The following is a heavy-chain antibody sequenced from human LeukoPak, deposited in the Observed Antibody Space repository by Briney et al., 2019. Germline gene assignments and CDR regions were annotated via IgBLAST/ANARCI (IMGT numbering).Heavy chain of an antibody. J-gene: IGHJ5*02. CDR1: GGSISSYY. D-gene: IGHD3-22*01. CDR3: ARNGYHNWFDH. Sequence: SETLSLTCTVSGGSISSYYWSWIRQPPGKGLEWIGYTYYSGSTIYNPPLKNRVTISVDTSKDQFSLKVNSVTAADTAVYYCARNGYHNWFDHWGQGTLVTVSS. CDR2: TYYSGST. V-gene: IGHV4-59*01.